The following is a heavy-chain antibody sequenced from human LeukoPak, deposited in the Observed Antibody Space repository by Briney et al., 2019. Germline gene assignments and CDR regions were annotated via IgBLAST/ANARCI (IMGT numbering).Heavy chain of an antibody. Sequence: PSETLSLTCTVSGGSISSYYWSWIRQPAGKGLAWIGRIYTSGSTDYHPSLKSRLTMSVHTSKNQFSLKLSSVTAADTAVYYCARDATSYYGSGSYDYWGQGTLVTVSS. J-gene: IGHJ4*02. CDR1: GGSISSYY. CDR2: IYTSGST. CDR3: ARDATSYYGSGSYDY. D-gene: IGHD3-10*01. V-gene: IGHV4-4*07.